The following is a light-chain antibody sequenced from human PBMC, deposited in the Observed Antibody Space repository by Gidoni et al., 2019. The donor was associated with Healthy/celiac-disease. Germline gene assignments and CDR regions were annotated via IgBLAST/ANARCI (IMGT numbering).Light chain of an antibody. Sequence: SYVLTQPPSVSVAPGQTARITCGGNNIGSKSVHWYQQKPGQAPVLVVYDASDRPSGIPARFSGSNSGNPATLTISRVEAGDEADYSCQVCDSSSDHVVFGGGTKLTVL. J-gene: IGLJ2*01. CDR3: QVCDSSSDHVV. CDR2: DAS. CDR1: NIGSKS. V-gene: IGLV3-21*02.